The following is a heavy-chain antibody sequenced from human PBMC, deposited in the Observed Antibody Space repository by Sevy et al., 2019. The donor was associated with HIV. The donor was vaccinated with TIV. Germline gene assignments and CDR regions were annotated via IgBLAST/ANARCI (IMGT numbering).Heavy chain of an antibody. CDR1: GFTFNTYS. D-gene: IGHD2-21*01. J-gene: IGHJ4*02. V-gene: IGHV3-48*02. CDR2: IGTAAGVT. CDR3: ARCPGLHSIDD. Sequence: GGSLRPSCAASGFTFNTYSLIWVRQTPGKGLEWLSFIGTAAGVTYYADSVKGRFTISRVNAKNSLYLQMNSLRDEDTAVYYCARCPGLHSIDDWGQGTLVTVSS.